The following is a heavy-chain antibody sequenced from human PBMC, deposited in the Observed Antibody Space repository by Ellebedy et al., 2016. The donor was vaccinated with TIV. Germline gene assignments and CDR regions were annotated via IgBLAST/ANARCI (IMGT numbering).Heavy chain of an antibody. Sequence: GESLKISCAVSGFTLSNHAMSWVRQAPGEGLEWVSTVTASGGSTYYADSVKGRFTVSRDNSKNTLYLQMNSLREEDTAVYYCAKRGSDSPQSFDSWGQGTQVTVSS. J-gene: IGHJ4*02. V-gene: IGHV3-23*01. CDR2: VTASGGST. D-gene: IGHD3-10*01. CDR3: AKRGSDSPQSFDS. CDR1: GFTLSNHA.